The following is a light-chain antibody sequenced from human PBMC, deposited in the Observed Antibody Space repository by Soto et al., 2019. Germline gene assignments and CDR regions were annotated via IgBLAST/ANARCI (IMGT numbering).Light chain of an antibody. CDR3: QQYNSYSLT. CDR2: KAS. J-gene: IGKJ4*01. Sequence: DIQMSQSPSTLSASVGDRFTITCRASQSISSWLAWYQQKPGKAPKLLIYKASSLESGVPSRFSGSGSGTEFTLTISSLQPDDFATYYCQQYNSYSLTFGGGTKVDI. CDR1: QSISSW. V-gene: IGKV1-5*03.